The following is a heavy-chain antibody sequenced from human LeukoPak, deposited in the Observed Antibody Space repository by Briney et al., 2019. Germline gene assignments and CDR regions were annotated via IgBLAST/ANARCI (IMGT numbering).Heavy chain of an antibody. V-gene: IGHV3-48*01. CDR3: ASPPRRSSGY. J-gene: IGHJ4*02. Sequence: GGSLRLSCAASGFTFSSYSMNWVRQAPGKGLEWVSYISSSSSTIYYADSVKGRFTISRDNSKNTLYLQMNSLRAEDTAVYYCASPPRRSSGYWGQGTLVTVSS. CDR1: GFTFSSYS. CDR2: ISSSSSTI. D-gene: IGHD6-6*01.